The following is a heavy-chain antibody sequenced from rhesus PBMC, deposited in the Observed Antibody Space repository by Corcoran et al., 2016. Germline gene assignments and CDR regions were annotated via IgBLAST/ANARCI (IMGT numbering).Heavy chain of an antibody. J-gene: IGHJ4*01. Sequence: EVQLVQSGAEVKKPGASVKISCKASGYTFTDYYLHGWRQAPGKGLEWMGRVDPEDGEAIHAQKFQVRVTITADTSTDTAYMELSSLRSEDTAVYYCATMGQLALWGQGVLVTVSS. CDR2: VDPEDGEA. D-gene: IGHD6-25*01. CDR1: GYTFTDYY. CDR3: ATMGQLAL. V-gene: IGHV1-111*02.